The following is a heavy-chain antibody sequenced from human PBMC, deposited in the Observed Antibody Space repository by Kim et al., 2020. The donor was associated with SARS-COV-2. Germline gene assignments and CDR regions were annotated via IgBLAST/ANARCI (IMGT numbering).Heavy chain of an antibody. V-gene: IGHV1-18*01. CDR2: ISGYNADA. J-gene: IGHJ4*02. Sequence: ASVKVSCKVSGYTFTSYGLTWVRQAPGQGLEWMGWISGYNADANYAQKFQGRVTMTADTSTSTAYMELRSLRSDDTAVYYCAREGWARYCSGGSCLPLADWGQGTLVTVSS. CDR3: AREGWARYCSGGSCLPLAD. CDR1: GYTFTSYG. D-gene: IGHD2-15*01.